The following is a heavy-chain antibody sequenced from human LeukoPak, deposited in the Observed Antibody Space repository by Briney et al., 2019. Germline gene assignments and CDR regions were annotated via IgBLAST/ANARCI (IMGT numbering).Heavy chain of an antibody. CDR3: AKDGNYDSSGYYFDY. CDR2: ILYEGSDE. D-gene: IGHD3-22*01. CDR1: GFTFSSYG. V-gene: IGHV3-33*06. Sequence: PGRSLRLSCAASGFTFSSYGMHWVRQAPGKGLEWVAVILYEGSDEYYADSVKGRFTISRDNSKNTLYLQMSSLRAEDTAVYYCAKDGNYDSSGYYFDYWGQGVLVTVSS. J-gene: IGHJ4*02.